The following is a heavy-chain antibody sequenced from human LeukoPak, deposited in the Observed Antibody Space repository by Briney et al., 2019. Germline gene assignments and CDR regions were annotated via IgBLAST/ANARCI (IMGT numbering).Heavy chain of an antibody. CDR3: ARAGVGATNAFDI. V-gene: IGHV3-21*01. D-gene: IGHD1-26*01. CDR1: GFTFSSYS. Sequence: PGGSLRLSCAASGFTFSSYSMNWVRQAPGKGLEWVSSISSSSTSYIYYADSVKGRFTISRDNAKNSLCLQMNSLRAEDTAVYYCARAGVGATNAFDIWGQGTMVTVSS. CDR2: ISSSSTSYI. J-gene: IGHJ3*02.